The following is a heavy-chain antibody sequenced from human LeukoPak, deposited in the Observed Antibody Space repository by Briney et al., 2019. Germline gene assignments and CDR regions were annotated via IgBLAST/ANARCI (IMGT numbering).Heavy chain of an antibody. CDR1: GFSFADHA. Sequence: GRSLRVSCTTSGFSFADHAMSWVRQAPGKGLERVGLIRSKAYRGTTEYAASVKGRFTISRDDSNSIVYLQMNSLKSEDTALYYCARGPIQLWIHNAMDVWGQGATVTVSS. D-gene: IGHD5-18*01. J-gene: IGHJ6*02. CDR3: ARGPIQLWIHNAMDV. CDR2: IRSKAYRGTT. V-gene: IGHV3-49*04.